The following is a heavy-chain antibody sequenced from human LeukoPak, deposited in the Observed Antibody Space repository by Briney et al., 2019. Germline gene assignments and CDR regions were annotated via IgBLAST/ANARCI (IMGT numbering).Heavy chain of an antibody. Sequence: GESLKISCKGSGYNFANYWIGWVRQMPGKGLEWMGSIYPADSDTRYSPSFQGQVIISADKSIGTAYLQWSSLKASDTAMYYCARLLKGYNWNYAYGYWGQGTLVTVSS. J-gene: IGHJ4*02. CDR1: GYNFANYW. V-gene: IGHV5-51*01. CDR3: ARLLKGYNWNYAYGY. CDR2: IYPADSDT. D-gene: IGHD1-20*01.